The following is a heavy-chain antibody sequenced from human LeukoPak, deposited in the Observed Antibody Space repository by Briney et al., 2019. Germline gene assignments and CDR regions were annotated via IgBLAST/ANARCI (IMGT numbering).Heavy chain of an antibody. CDR2: IYHSGST. J-gene: IGHJ3*02. D-gene: IGHD2-2*01. Sequence: PSETLSLTCTVSGGSISSYYWSWIRQPPGKGLEWIGYIYHSGSTYYNPSLKSRVTISVDRSKNQFSLKLSSVTAADTAVYYCARAPIVVVPAAMVAFDIWGQGTMVTVSS. CDR1: GGSISSYY. CDR3: ARAPIVVVPAAMVAFDI. V-gene: IGHV4-59*12.